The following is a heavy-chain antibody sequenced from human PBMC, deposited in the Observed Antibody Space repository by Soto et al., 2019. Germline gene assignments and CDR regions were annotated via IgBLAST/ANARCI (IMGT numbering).Heavy chain of an antibody. CDR2: IYYSGST. CDR3: TRTYERNFDY. D-gene: IGHD3-16*01. V-gene: IGHV4-59*01. CDR1: GGSISSYY. Sequence: SETLSLTCTVSGGSISSYYWSWIRQPPGKGLEWIGYIYYSGSTNYNPSLKSRVTISVDTSKNQFSLKLSSVTAADTALYYCTRTYERNFDYWGQGTLVTVS. J-gene: IGHJ4*02.